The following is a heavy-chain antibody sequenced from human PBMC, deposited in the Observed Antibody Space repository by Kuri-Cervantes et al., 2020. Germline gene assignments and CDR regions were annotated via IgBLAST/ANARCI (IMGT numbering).Heavy chain of an antibody. Sequence: GESLKISCAASGFTFSSYAMSWVRQAPGKGLEWVSAISGSGGSTYYADSVKGRFTISRDNAKNSLYLQMNSPRDEDTAVYYCARDRRGYDSEYFQHWGQGTLVTVSS. J-gene: IGHJ1*01. CDR3: ARDRRGYDSEYFQH. V-gene: IGHV3-23*01. CDR1: GFTFSSYA. CDR2: ISGSGGST. D-gene: IGHD5-12*01.